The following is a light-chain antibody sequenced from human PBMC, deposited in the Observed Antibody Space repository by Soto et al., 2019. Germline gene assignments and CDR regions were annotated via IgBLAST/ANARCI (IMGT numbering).Light chain of an antibody. CDR1: SSDVGGYNY. CDR2: AVS. CDR3: SSYRAYSTLWV. Sequence: QSVLTQPPSASGSPGQSVTISCTGTSSDVGGYNYVSWYQQHPGKAPKLMIYAVSNRPSGVSNRFSGSKSGNMASLTISGLQAEDEADYYCSSYRAYSTLWVFGGGTKLTVL. J-gene: IGLJ3*02. V-gene: IGLV2-14*01.